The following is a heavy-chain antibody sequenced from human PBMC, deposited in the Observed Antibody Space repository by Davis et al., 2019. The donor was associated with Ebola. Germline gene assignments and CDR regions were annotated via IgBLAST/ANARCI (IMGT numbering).Heavy chain of an antibody. V-gene: IGHV1-18*01. CDR2: ISAYNGNT. CDR1: GYIFTSYG. CDR3: ARSITMIVVVNGWFDP. D-gene: IGHD3-22*01. Sequence: ASVKVSCKASGYIFTSYGISWVRQAPGQGLEWMGWISAYNGNTNYAQKLQGRVTMTTDTSTSTAYMELRSLRSDDTAVYYCARSITMIVVVNGWFDPWGQGTLVTVSS. J-gene: IGHJ5*02.